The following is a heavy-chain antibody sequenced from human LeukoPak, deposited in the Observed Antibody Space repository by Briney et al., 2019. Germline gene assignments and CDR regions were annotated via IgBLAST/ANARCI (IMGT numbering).Heavy chain of an antibody. CDR2: IYYSGST. CDR1: GGSISSYY. V-gene: IGHV4-59*01. J-gene: IGHJ4*02. D-gene: IGHD3-3*01. CDR3: ARLSFWSGSLFDY. Sequence: SETLSLTCTVSGGSISSYYWSWIRQPPGKGLEWIGYIYYSGSTNYNPSLKSRVTISVDTSMNQFSLKLSSVTAADTAVYYCARLSFWSGSLFDYWGQGTLVTVSS.